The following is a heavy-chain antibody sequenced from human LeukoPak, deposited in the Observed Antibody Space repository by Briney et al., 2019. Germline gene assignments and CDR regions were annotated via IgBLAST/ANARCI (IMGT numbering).Heavy chain of an antibody. J-gene: IGHJ4*02. V-gene: IGHV3-23*01. CDR1: GFTFTNYA. D-gene: IGHD5-24*01. CDR2: ISGGGGST. CDR3: VQIPGGGY. Sequence: GGSLRLSCAASGFTFTNYAMSWVRQAPGKGLEWVSGISGGGGSTYYADSVKGRFTISRDNSKNMVYLQLNSLRAEDTAIFYCVQIPGGGYWGQGTLVTVSS.